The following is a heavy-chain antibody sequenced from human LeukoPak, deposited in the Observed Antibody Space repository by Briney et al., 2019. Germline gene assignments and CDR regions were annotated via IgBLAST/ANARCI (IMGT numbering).Heavy chain of an antibody. CDR3: ARGLYYGFYYYYYGMDV. CDR2: MNPNSGNT. Sequence: ASVKVSCKASGYTFTSYDINWVRQATGQGLEWMGWMNPNSGNTGYAQKFQGRVTMTRNTSISTAYMGLSSLRSEDTAVYYCARGLYYGFYYYYYGMDVWGQGTTVTVSS. V-gene: IGHV1-8*01. J-gene: IGHJ6*02. CDR1: GYTFTSYD. D-gene: IGHD3-22*01.